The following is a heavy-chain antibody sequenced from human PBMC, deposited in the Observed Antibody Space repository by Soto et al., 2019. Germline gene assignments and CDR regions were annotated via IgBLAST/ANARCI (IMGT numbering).Heavy chain of an antibody. Sequence: SETLSLTCNVSGDSVNTGSTCWSWIRQPPGKGLEWIGHVSGLGSRYYNPSLKSRVTISVDWSKNQFSLTLSSVTAADTAVYYCARGPPHHYWGQGTLVTVSS. CDR2: VSGLGSR. CDR1: GDSVNTGSTC. J-gene: IGHJ4*02. V-gene: IGHV4-61*01. CDR3: ARGPPHHY.